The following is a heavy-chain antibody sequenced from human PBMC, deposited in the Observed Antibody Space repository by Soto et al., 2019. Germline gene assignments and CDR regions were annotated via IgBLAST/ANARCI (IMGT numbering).Heavy chain of an antibody. V-gene: IGHV3-74*01. D-gene: IGHD2-2*01. J-gene: IGHJ4*02. CDR3: ARVLYCSSSSCYSYFDS. Sequence: EVQLVESGGGLVQPGGSLRLSCAASGFTLSNYWMHWARQAPGKGLVWVSRISSDGSSTNYADSVKGRFTISRDNAKSTLHLQMISLSGEATAVYYCARVLYCSSSSCYSYFDSWGQGTLVTVSS. CDR1: GFTLSNYW. CDR2: ISSDGSST.